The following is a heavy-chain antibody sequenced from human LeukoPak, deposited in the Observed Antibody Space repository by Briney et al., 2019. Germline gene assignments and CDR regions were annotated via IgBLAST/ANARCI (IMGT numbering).Heavy chain of an antibody. D-gene: IGHD2-2*01. CDR1: GFTFSSYG. CDR2: IRYDGSNK. V-gene: IGHV3-30*02. CDR3: AKDDPRYQGAFDI. J-gene: IGHJ3*02. Sequence: GGSLRLSCAASGFTFSSYGMHWVRQAPGKGLEWVAFIRYDGSNKYYADSVKGRFTISRDNSKNTLYLQMNSLRAEDTAVYYCAKDDPRYQGAFDIWGQGTMVTVSS.